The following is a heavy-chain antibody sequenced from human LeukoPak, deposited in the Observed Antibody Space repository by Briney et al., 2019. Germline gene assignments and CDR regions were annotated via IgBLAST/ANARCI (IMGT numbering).Heavy chain of an antibody. CDR3: ARVPLDIVVVPAAMVGRNYYYYYMDV. J-gene: IGHJ6*03. CDR2: IYYSGST. V-gene: IGHV4-59*01. D-gene: IGHD2-2*03. Sequence: SETLSLTCTVSGGSISSYYWSWIRQPPGKGLEWIGYIYYSGSTNYNPPLKSRVTISVDTSKNQFSLKLSSVTAADTAVYYCARVPLDIVVVPAAMVGRNYYYYYMDVWGKGTTVTVSS. CDR1: GGSISSYY.